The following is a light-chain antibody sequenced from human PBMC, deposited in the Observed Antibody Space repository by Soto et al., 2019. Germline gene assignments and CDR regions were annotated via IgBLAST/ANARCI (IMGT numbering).Light chain of an antibody. Sequence: QSVLTQPPSVSAAPGQKVTISCGGSSSNIGNNYVSWYQQLPGTAPKLLIYDNNKRPSGIPDRFSASKSGTSATLGITGLQTGDEAAYHCATWDSSLISVVFGGGTKVTVL. V-gene: IGLV1-51*01. CDR2: DNN. CDR3: ATWDSSLISVV. CDR1: SSNIGNNY. J-gene: IGLJ2*01.